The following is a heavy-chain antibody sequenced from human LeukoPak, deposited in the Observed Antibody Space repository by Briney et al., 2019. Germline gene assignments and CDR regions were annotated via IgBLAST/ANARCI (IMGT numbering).Heavy chain of an antibody. CDR3: ARDQYSSGWYLRGDAFDI. V-gene: IGHV3-48*01. J-gene: IGHJ3*02. CDR1: GFTFSSYS. CDR2: ISSSSSTI. Sequence: GGSLRLSCAASGFTFSSYSMNWVRQAPGKGLEWVSHISSSSSTIYYADSVKGRFTISRDNAKNSLYLQMNSLRAEDTAVYYCARDQYSSGWYLRGDAFDIWGQGTMVTVSS. D-gene: IGHD6-19*01.